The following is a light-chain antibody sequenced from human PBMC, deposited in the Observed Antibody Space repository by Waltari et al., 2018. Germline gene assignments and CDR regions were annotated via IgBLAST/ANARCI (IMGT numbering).Light chain of an antibody. CDR2: EVS. V-gene: IGLV2-14*01. Sequence: QSALTQPDSVSGYPGQSITISCSGTDSDVGAYDFVPWYQQHPGKAPPPIIYEVSNRPSGISNRFSASKSGNTASLTISGLQAEDEADYYCSSYTTSSAPGVFGTGTRVTVL. CDR3: SSYTTSSAPGV. CDR1: DSDVGAYDF. J-gene: IGLJ1*01.